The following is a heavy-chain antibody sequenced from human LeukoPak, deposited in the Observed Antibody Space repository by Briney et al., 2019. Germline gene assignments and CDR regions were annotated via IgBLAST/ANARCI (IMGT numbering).Heavy chain of an antibody. J-gene: IGHJ6*02. V-gene: IGHV4-39*07. CDR2: IYYSGST. CDR1: GGSISSSSYY. D-gene: IGHD3-10*01. Sequence: SETLSLTCTVSGGSISSSSYYWGWIRQPPGKGLEWIGSIYYSGSTYYNPSLKSRVTISVDTSKNQFSLKLSSVTAADTAVYYCARASVRGVNRNYYYGMDVWGQGTTVTVSS. CDR3: ARASVRGVNRNYYYGMDV.